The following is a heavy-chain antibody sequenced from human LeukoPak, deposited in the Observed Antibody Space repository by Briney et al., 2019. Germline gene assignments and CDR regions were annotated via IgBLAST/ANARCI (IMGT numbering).Heavy chain of an antibody. Sequence: AETLSLTCALSGYSISSGYYWGWMRQPPGRGLDWLGGIYQSGSSYYNPSLKSRVSISLDTSKNQFSLRLSSVTAADTAVYYCARERTVTTDFDYWGQGTLVTISS. CDR2: IYQSGSS. CDR3: ARERTVTTDFDY. D-gene: IGHD4-17*01. CDR1: GYSISSGYY. J-gene: IGHJ4*02. V-gene: IGHV4-38-2*02.